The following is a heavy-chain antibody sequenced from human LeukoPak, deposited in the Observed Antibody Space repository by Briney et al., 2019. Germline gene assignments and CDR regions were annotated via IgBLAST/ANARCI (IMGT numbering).Heavy chain of an antibody. CDR1: GDSISSSSYY. J-gene: IGHJ4*02. Sequence: SETLSLTCTVSGDSISSSSYYWGWIRQPPGKGLEWIGSIYYSGSTYYNPSPKSRVTISVDTSKNQFSLELSSVTAADTTVYYCARLYDSSGYYYSYYFDYWGQGTLVTVSS. CDR2: IYYSGST. CDR3: ARLYDSSGYYYSYYFDY. V-gene: IGHV4-39*01. D-gene: IGHD3-22*01.